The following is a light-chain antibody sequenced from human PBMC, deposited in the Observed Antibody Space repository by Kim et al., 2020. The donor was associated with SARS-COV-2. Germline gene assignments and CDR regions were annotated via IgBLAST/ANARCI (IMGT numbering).Light chain of an antibody. V-gene: IGLV1-44*01. CDR1: NSNIRPNS. J-gene: IGLJ3*02. CDR2: SNN. Sequence: ELSQPPSVSGTPGQRVTISCSGSNSNIRPNSVNWYQQFPGTAPKIILYSNNQRPSGVPDRFSGSKSGTSASLAISGLQSEDEADYYCAAWDDSLNIPLFGGGTQLTVL. CDR3: AAWDDSLNIPL.